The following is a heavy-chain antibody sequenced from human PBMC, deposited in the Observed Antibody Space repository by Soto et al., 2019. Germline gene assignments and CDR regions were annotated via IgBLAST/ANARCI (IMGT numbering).Heavy chain of an antibody. Sequence: PGGSLRLSCAASGFTFSSYWMSWVRQAPGKGLEWVANIKQDGSEKYYVDSVKGRFTISRDNAKNSLYLQMNSLRAEDTAVYYCARASDFWSGYDPDYWGQGTLVTVPS. V-gene: IGHV3-7*03. CDR3: ARASDFWSGYDPDY. D-gene: IGHD3-3*01. CDR2: IKQDGSEK. J-gene: IGHJ4*02. CDR1: GFTFSSYW.